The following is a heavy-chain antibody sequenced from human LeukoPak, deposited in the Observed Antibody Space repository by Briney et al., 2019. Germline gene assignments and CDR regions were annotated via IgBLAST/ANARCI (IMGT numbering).Heavy chain of an antibody. V-gene: IGHV3-7*01. D-gene: IGHD6-13*01. CDR1: GFTFSSYW. J-gene: IGHJ6*04. CDR3: ARGASSSWYV. Sequence: GGSLRLSCTASGFTFSSYWMSWVRQAPGKGLEWVADIKEDGSEKYYVDSVKGRFTISRDNAKNSLYLQMNSLRAEDTAVYYCARGASSSWYVWGKGTTVTVSS. CDR2: IKEDGSEK.